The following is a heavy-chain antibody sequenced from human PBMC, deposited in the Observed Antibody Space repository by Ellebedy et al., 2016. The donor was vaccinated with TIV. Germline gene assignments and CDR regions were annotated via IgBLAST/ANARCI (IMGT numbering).Heavy chain of an antibody. D-gene: IGHD2-2*01. J-gene: IGHJ4*02. Sequence: GGSLRLXXAASGFTFSSYGMHWVRQAPGKGLEWVAFIWYDGSNKYYADSVKGRFTISRDNSKNMLYLQMNSLRAEDTAVYYCARDYRSITSCFDYWGQGTLVTVSS. CDR1: GFTFSSYG. V-gene: IGHV3-33*01. CDR2: IWYDGSNK. CDR3: ARDYRSITSCFDY.